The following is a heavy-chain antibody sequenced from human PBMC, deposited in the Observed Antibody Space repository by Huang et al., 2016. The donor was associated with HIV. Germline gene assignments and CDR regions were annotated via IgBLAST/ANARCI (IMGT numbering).Heavy chain of an antibody. J-gene: IGHJ4*02. Sequence: QVHLVQSGAEVKKPGSSVKVSCKASGNSFTSLPINWVRQAPGQGLEWMGWLVPMLCSASYAHKFRGRGTISADESTSTSYMELSSLRSDDTAVYYCATSTPMLGESGGWSGKVVITENVPYVDWGQGTLVTVSS. D-gene: IGHD3-22*01. CDR3: ATSTPMLGESGGWSGKVVITENVPYVD. V-gene: IGHV1-69*11. CDR2: LVPMLCSA. CDR1: GNSFTSLP.